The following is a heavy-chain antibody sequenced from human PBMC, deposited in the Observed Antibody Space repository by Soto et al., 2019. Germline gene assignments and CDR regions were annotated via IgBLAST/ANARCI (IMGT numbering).Heavy chain of an antibody. CDR2: INGIDTGT. J-gene: IGHJ4*02. CDR3: AKEHSKWVLGYCSGGSCYGGSGYFDY. CDR1: GFTFSNCA. D-gene: IGHD2-15*01. Sequence: GGSLRLSCAASGFTFSNCAMSWVRQAPGKGLEWVSGINGIDTGTFYADSVKGRFTISRDNSRNTLFLQMNSLRAEDTAVYYCAKEHSKWVLGYCSGGSCYGGSGYFDYWGQGTQVTVSS. V-gene: IGHV3-23*01.